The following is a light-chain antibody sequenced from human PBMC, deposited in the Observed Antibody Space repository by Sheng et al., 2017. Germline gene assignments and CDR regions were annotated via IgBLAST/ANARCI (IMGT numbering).Light chain of an antibody. CDR2: DAA. J-gene: IGKJ4*01. CDR1: QSVSRF. Sequence: EIVLTQSPATLSLSPGERVTLSCRASQSVSRFLAWYQQKPGQAPRLLIYDAASRATGIPVRFSGSGSETDFTLTISSLEAEDFAVYYCQQRSNWPLTFGGGTEGGDQT. CDR3: QQRSNWPLT. V-gene: IGKV3-11*01.